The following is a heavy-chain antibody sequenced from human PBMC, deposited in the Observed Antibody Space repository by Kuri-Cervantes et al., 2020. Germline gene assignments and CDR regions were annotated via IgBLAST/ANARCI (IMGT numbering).Heavy chain of an antibody. D-gene: IGHD2-8*01. V-gene: IGHV3-33*01. CDR3: ARVFPGVGFDY. CDR1: GFTFSSYG. J-gene: IGHJ4*02. CDR2: IWYDGSNK. Sequence: GESLKISCAASGFTFSSYGMRWVRQAPGKGLEWVAVIWYDGSNKYYADSVKGRFTISRDNSKNTLYLQMNSLRAEDTAVYYCARVFPGVGFDYWGQGTLVTVSS.